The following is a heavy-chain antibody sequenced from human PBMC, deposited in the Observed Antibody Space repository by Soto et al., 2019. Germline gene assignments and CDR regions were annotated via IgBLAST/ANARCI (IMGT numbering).Heavy chain of an antibody. Sequence: PSETLSLTCTVSGGSISSYYWSWIRQPPGKGLEWIGYIYYSGSTNYNPSLKSRVTISVDTAYMELSSLRSEDTAVYYCATGRSGERWLQADAFDIWGQGTMVTVSS. CDR2: IYYSGST. D-gene: IGHD5-12*01. V-gene: IGHV4-59*01. CDR3: ATGRSGERWLQADAFDI. CDR1: GGSISSYY. J-gene: IGHJ3*02.